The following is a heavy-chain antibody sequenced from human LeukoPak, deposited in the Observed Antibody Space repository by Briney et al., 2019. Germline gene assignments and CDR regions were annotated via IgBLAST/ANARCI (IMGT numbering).Heavy chain of an antibody. D-gene: IGHD3-10*01. CDR1: RFTFTSYS. V-gene: IGHV3-21*01. Sequence: GGSLRLSRAPSRFTFTSYSMNWVRQAPGTRLEWVSSISSSRRYIYYADSLKARFTISRDNAKNSLYLQMNSLRAEDTAVYYCARVETYYGSGCYSDDAFDIWGQGTMVTVSS. J-gene: IGHJ3*02. CDR3: ARVETYYGSGCYSDDAFDI. CDR2: ISSSRRYI.